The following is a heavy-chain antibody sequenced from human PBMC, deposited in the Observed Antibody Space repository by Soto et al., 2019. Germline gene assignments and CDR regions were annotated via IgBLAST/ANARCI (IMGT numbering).Heavy chain of an antibody. Sequence: ASVKVSCKASGYTFTSYGISWVRQAPGQGLEWMGWISAYNGNTNYAQKLQGRVTMTTDTSTSTAYMELRSLRSDDTAVYYCARGWIQLWNSNYYYYYGMDVWGQGTTVTVSS. V-gene: IGHV1-18*04. J-gene: IGHJ6*02. D-gene: IGHD5-18*01. CDR2: ISAYNGNT. CDR3: ARGWIQLWNSNYYYYYGMDV. CDR1: GYTFTSYG.